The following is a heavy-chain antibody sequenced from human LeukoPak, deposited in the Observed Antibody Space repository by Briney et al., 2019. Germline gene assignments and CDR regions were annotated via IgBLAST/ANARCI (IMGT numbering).Heavy chain of an antibody. CDR2: LSGGGGDT. CDR3: ATHYYDSTGYYFPFDN. V-gene: IGHV3-23*01. CDR1: GFTFTSYT. Sequence: GGSLRLSCAASGFTFTSYTMTWVRQAPGKGLEWVSALSGGGGDTFHADSVRGRFTISRDNSRNTLYLQMHSLRAEDTAVYYCATHYYDSTGYYFPFDNWGQGTLVTVSS. D-gene: IGHD3-22*01. J-gene: IGHJ4*02.